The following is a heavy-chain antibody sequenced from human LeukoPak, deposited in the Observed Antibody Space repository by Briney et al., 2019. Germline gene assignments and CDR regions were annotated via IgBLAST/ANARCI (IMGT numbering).Heavy chain of an antibody. J-gene: IGHJ6*02. CDR1: GYTLTELS. CDR3: ATDPSWSVQLEPNYYYGMDV. Sequence: ASVKVSCKVSGYTLTELSMHWVRHAPGKGLEWMGGFDPEDGETIYAQKFQGRVTMTEDTSTDTAYMELSSLRSEDTAVYYCATDPSWSVQLEPNYYYGMDVWGQGTTVTVSS. D-gene: IGHD1-1*01. CDR2: FDPEDGET. V-gene: IGHV1-24*01.